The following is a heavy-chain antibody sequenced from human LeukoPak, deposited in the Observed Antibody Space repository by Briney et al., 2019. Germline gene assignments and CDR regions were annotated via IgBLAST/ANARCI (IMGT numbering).Heavy chain of an antibody. Sequence: SETLSLTCAVYGGSFSGYYWSWIRQPPGKGLEWIGEINHSGSTNYNPSLKSRVTMSVDTSKNQFSLKLSSVTAADTAVYYCARDTGENYDFWSDIWGQGTMVTVSS. CDR3: ARDTGENYDFWSDI. J-gene: IGHJ3*02. V-gene: IGHV4-34*01. D-gene: IGHD3-3*01. CDR1: GGSFSGYY. CDR2: INHSGST.